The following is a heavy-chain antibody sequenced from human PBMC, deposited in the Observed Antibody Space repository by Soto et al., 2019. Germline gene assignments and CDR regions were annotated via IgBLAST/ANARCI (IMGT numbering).Heavy chain of an antibody. Sequence: PGGSLRLSCAASGFTFTNYRIHWVRQAPGKGLVWVARINSDGTRINYADSVKARFTTSRDNAKNTVFLQMNSLRDEDSAVYFWARAGDWNYVQDFWGQGTLVTVSS. CDR1: GFTFTNYR. V-gene: IGHV3-74*01. CDR3: ARAGDWNYVQDF. CDR2: INSDGTRI. D-gene: IGHD1-7*01. J-gene: IGHJ4*02.